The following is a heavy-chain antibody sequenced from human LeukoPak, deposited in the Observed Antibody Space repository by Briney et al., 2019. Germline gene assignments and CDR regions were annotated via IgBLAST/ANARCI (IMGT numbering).Heavy chain of an antibody. CDR1: GGSIINYY. D-gene: IGHD3-22*01. Sequence: AETLSLTCTVSGGSIINYYWSWIRQPAGTGLEWVGRIYVSGSTIYNPSLQSRLSMSVDTSKNQFSLRLTSVTAADTAVYYCARLKYYDSTGYSPGYYMDVWGKGITVTVS. V-gene: IGHV4-4*07. CDR2: IYVSGST. J-gene: IGHJ6*03. CDR3: ARLKYYDSTGYSPGYYMDV.